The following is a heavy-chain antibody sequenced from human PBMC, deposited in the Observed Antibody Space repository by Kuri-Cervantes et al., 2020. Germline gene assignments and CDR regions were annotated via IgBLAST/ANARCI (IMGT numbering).Heavy chain of an antibody. CDR3: ARDLRYCSSTSCFAFYGMDV. Sequence: GESLKISCAASGFTFSSYAMHWVRQAPGKGLEWVAVISYDGSNKYHADSVKGRFTISRDNSKNTLYLQMNSLRAEDTAVYYCARDLRYCSSTSCFAFYGMDVWGQGTTVTVSS. CDR1: GFTFSSYA. D-gene: IGHD2-2*01. J-gene: IGHJ6*02. CDR2: ISYDGSNK. V-gene: IGHV3-30-3*01.